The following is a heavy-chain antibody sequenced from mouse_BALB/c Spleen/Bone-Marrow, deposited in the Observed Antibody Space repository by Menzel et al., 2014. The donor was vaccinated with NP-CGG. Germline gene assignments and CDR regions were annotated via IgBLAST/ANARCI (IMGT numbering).Heavy chain of an antibody. CDR2: ISSGSGTI. Sequence: EVNLVESGGGLVQPGGSRKLSCAASGFTFSSFGMHWVRQAPEKGLEWVAYISSGSGTIYYADTVKGRFTISRDNPKNTLFLQMTSLRSEDTAMYYCASLTYYAMDYWGQGTSVTVSS. J-gene: IGHJ4*01. CDR1: GFTFSSFG. CDR3: ASLTYYAMDY. V-gene: IGHV5-17*02.